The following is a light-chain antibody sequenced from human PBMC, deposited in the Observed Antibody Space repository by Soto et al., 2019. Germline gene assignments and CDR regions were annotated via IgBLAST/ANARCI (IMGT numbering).Light chain of an antibody. CDR3: RSYTSSSSYV. CDR2: EVS. CDR1: SSDVGGYNY. Sequence: QSVLTQPASVSGSPGQSITISCTGTSSDVGGYNYVSWYQQHPGKAPKLMIYEVSNRPSGVSNRFSGSKSGNTASLTISGPQAEDEADDYCRSYTSSSSYVFGTGTKVTVL. V-gene: IGLV2-14*01. J-gene: IGLJ1*01.